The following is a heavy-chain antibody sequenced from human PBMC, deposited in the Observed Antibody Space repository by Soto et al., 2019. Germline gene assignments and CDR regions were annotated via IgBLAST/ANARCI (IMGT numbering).Heavy chain of an antibody. CDR1: GFTFSGSA. J-gene: IGHJ4*02. V-gene: IGHV3-73*02. CDR3: TRGDWWELPTMDY. Sequence: EVQLMESGGGLVQPGGSLKLSCEASGFTFSGSAMHWVRQASGKGLEWVGRIRSKANSYATAYAASVKGRFTISRDDPKNTAYLQMNSLKTEDTAVYYCTRGDWWELPTMDYWGQGTLVTVSS. CDR2: IRSKANSYAT. D-gene: IGHD1-26*01.